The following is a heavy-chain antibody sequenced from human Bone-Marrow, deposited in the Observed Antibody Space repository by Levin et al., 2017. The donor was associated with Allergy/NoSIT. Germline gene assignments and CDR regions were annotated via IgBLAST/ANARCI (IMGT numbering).Heavy chain of an antibody. CDR2: IWYDGSNK. D-gene: IGHD5-12*01. V-gene: IGHV3-33*01. CDR1: GFTFSSYG. Sequence: GESLKISCAASGFTFSSYGMHWVRQAPGKGLEWVAVIWYDGSNKYYADSVKGRFTISRDNSKNTLYLQMNSLRAEDTAVYYCARDFIRGPGEGSDGGYSGYAGPNFDYWGQGTLVTVSS. CDR3: ARDFIRGPGEGSDGGYSGYAGPNFDY. J-gene: IGHJ4*02.